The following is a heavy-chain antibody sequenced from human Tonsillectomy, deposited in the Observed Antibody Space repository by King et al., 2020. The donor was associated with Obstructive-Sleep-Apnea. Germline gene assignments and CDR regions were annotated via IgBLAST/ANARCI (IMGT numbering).Heavy chain of an antibody. Sequence: MQLQESGPGLVKPSETLSLTCTVSGGSISSYYWSWFRQPPWKGLEWSGYIYYSGSTNYNPSLKSRVTISVDTSKNQFSLKLSSVTAADTAVYYCARGIAVAGTHFDYWGQGTLVTVSS. D-gene: IGHD6-19*01. CDR2: IYYSGST. J-gene: IGHJ4*02. V-gene: IGHV4-59*01. CDR3: ARGIAVAGTHFDY. CDR1: GGSISSYY.